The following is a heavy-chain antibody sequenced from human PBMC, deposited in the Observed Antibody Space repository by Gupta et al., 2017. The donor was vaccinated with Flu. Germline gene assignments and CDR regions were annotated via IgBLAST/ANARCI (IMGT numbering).Heavy chain of an antibody. CDR3: TTGYSSAWHDGY. CDR2: IRSKADGETT. J-gene: IGHJ4*02. Sequence: EVQLVEPGGGLAEPGGSLRLSCAASGFTFSNAWMIWVRQAPGKGLEWIGRIRSKADGETTDYAAPMKGRFSISRDDSKNTLYLQTNSLKTEDTAVYYCTTGYSSAWHDGYWGRGTLVTVPS. V-gene: IGHV3-15*01. D-gene: IGHD5-12*01. CDR1: GFTFSNAW.